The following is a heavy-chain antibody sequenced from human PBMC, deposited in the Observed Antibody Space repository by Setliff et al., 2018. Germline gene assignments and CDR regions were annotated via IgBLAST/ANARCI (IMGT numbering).Heavy chain of an antibody. J-gene: IGHJ4*02. D-gene: IGHD3-3*01. CDR3: ARRETYYNFWSGYYAY. Sequence: PSETLSLTCTVSGGSISSSSYYWGWIHQPPGKGLEWIGSIYYSGSTYYNPSLKSRVTISVDTSKNQFSLKLSSVTAADTAVYYCARRETYYNFWSGYYAYWSQGTLVTVSS. CDR1: GGSISSSSYY. V-gene: IGHV4-39*07. CDR2: IYYSGST.